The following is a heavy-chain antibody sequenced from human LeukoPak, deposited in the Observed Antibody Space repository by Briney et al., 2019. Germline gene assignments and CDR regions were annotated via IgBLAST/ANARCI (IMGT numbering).Heavy chain of an antibody. J-gene: IGHJ5*02. CDR1: GFPFSNYG. V-gene: IGHV4-39*01. CDR3: ARLNTRYTVWT. D-gene: IGHD3-16*02. Sequence: PGGSLRLSCAASGFPFSNYGMHWVRQAPGKGLEGIGSVYYSGRTDYTPSLKTRTTIYMDPSKNHFSLNLTSVTVADTAVYYCARLNTRYTVWTWGQGTLVSVSS. CDR2: VYYSGRT.